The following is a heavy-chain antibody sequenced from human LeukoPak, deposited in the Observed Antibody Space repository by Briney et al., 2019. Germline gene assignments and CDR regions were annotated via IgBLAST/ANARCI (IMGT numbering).Heavy chain of an antibody. CDR2: IKQDGSEK. CDR1: GFTFSSYW. V-gene: IGHV3-7*03. D-gene: IGHD6-19*01. J-gene: IGHJ4*02. CDR3: ARLSGPGSGWTTLDY. Sequence: PGGSLRLSCAASGFTFSSYWMSWVRQAPGKGLEWVANIKQDGSEKYYVDSVKGRFTISRDNAKNSLYLQMNSLRAEDTALYYCARLSGPGSGWTTLDYWGQGTLVTVSS.